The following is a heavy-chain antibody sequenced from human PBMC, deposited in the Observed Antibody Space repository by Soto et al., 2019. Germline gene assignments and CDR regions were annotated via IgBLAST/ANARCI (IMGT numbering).Heavy chain of an antibody. CDR2: IKQDGSEK. CDR1: GFTFSEYW. CDR3: ARGGRDAYDWFDP. D-gene: IGHD3-16*01. J-gene: IGHJ5*02. V-gene: IGHV3-7*01. Sequence: EAQLVESGGGLVQPGGSLRVSCAVSGFTFSEYWMSCVRQAPGKGLEWVAKIKQDGSEKDYVDSVKGRFTISRDNANNSLYLHMYNLRVEDTAIYYCARGGRDAYDWFDPWGQGTLVTVSS.